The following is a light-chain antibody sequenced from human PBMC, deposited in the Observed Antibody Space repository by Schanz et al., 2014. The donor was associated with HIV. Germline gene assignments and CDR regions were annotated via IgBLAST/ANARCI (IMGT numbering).Light chain of an antibody. V-gene: IGLV6-57*04. CDR1: NGSIASDF. CDR2: GDD. CDR3: QSSYINRPGV. J-gene: IGLJ2*01. Sequence: NFMLTQPHSVSESPGQTVVLSCTRSNGSIASDFVQWYQQRPGSAPSVEVYGDDQGPSGVPDGFSGSIDMSSNSACLTISGLKPEDGADYFCQSSYINRPGVFGGGTKVTVL.